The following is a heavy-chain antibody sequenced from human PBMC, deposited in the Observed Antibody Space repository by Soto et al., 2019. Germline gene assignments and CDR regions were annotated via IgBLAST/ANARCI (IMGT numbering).Heavy chain of an antibody. CDR3: ATSYSNGWSRYNWFGT. CDR2: ISHTGGIS. D-gene: IGHD6-19*01. J-gene: IGHJ5*02. Sequence: GGSLRLSCVASGFPFSSFTMNWVRQAPGRGLEWVSIISHTGGISYYSDSVRGRFTISRDNSKNTVYLQMNNLRDDDTAVYYCATSYSNGWSRYNWFGTWCQGTLVTVSS. V-gene: IGHV3-23*01. CDR1: GFPFSSFT.